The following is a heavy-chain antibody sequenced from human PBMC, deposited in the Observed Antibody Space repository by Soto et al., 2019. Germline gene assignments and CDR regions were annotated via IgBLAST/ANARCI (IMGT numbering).Heavy chain of an antibody. Sequence: QVQLQESGPGLVKPSETLSLTCTVSGGSISSYYWSWIRQPPGKGLEWIGYIYYSGSTNYNPSLKSRVTISVDTSKNQFSLKLSSVTAADTAVYYCARRYGYAFEIWGQGTMVTVSS. CDR2: IYYSGST. V-gene: IGHV4-59*01. CDR3: ARRYGYAFEI. J-gene: IGHJ3*02. CDR1: GGSISSYY. D-gene: IGHD4-17*01.